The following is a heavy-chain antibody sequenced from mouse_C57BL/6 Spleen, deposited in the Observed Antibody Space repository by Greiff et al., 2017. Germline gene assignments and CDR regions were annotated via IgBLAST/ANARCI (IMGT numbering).Heavy chain of an antibody. J-gene: IGHJ2*01. Sequence: EVKLQESGPVLVKPGASVKMSCKASGYTFTDYYMNWVKQSHGKSLEWIGVINPYNGGTSYNQKFKGKATLTVDKSSSTAYMELNSLTSEDSAVYYCARDYGSSHFDYWGQGTTLTVSS. CDR1: GYTFTDYY. V-gene: IGHV1-19*01. CDR3: ARDYGSSHFDY. CDR2: INPYNGGT. D-gene: IGHD1-1*01.